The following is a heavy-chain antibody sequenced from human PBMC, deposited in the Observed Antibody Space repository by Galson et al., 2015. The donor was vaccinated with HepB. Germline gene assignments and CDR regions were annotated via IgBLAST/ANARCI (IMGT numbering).Heavy chain of an antibody. CDR3: QVVPAAMKTYFDY. V-gene: IGHV1-69*13. CDR1: RNTFTKYF. CDR2: IIPIFGTT. J-gene: IGHJ4*02. Sequence: SVKVSCKASRNTFTKYFAQWVRQAPGQGLEWMGGIIPIFGTTNHAQKFQGRVTLTADESTSTACMELSSLRSEDTALYYCQVVPAAMKTYFDYWGQGTLVTVSS. D-gene: IGHD2-2*01.